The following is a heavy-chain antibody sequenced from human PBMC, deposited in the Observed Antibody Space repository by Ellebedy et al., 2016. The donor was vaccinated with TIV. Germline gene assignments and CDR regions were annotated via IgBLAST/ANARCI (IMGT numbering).Heavy chain of an antibody. CDR2: IHQDGSDK. CDR1: GCTFSNYY. Sequence: GESLKISCAASGCTFSNYYMTWVRQAPGKGLEWVANIHQDGSDKHYVDSVKGRFTISRDNAKNSLYLQMNSLRAEDTAVYYCAQRGADYWGQGTPVTVSS. D-gene: IGHD3-16*01. V-gene: IGHV3-7*03. CDR3: AQRGADY. J-gene: IGHJ4*02.